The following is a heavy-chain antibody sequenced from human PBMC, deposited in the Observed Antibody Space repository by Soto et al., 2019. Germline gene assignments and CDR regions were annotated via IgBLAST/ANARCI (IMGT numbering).Heavy chain of an antibody. D-gene: IGHD4-17*01. CDR2: IYHSGSS. J-gene: IGHJ4*02. CDR1: GGSLSSGTYY. Sequence: SETLSLTCTVSGGSLSSGTYYWSWIRQPPGKGLEWIGYIYHSGSSQSNPSLKSRVTISIDTSKNQFSLELRSVTAADTAVYYCARDLLDTTVDYYFDSWGPGRLVTVSS. V-gene: IGHV4-30-4*01. CDR3: ARDLLDTTVDYYFDS.